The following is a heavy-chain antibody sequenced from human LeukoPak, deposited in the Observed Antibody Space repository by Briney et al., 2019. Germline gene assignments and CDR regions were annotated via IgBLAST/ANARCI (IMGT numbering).Heavy chain of an antibody. J-gene: IGHJ4*02. V-gene: IGHV3-15*01. D-gene: IGHD2-21*01. CDR2: IKSKTDGGTT. Sequence: PGRSLRLSCAASGFTFSSYGMHWVRQAPGKGLEWVGRIKSKTDGGTTDYAAPVKGRFTISRDDSKNTLYLQMNSLKTEDTAVYYCTTENPYCGGDCYSYYFDFWGQGALVTVSS. CDR3: TTENPYCGGDCYSYYFDF. CDR1: GFTFSSYG.